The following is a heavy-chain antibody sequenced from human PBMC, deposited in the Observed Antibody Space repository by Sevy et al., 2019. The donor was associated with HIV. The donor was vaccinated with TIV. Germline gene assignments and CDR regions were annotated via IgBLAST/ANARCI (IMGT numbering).Heavy chain of an antibody. V-gene: IGHV3-30*18. CDR3: AKGEKNFWDSEDYYYVMDV. CDR1: GFTFSSYD. D-gene: IGHD3-3*01. CDR2: ISYDGSNK. Sequence: GESLRLSCAASGFTFSSYDMHWVRQAPGKGLECVAVISYDGSNKYYADSVKGRFTISRDNSKNTLFLHMNSLGAEDTGVYYCAKGEKNFWDSEDYYYVMDVWGPGTTVTVSS. J-gene: IGHJ6*02.